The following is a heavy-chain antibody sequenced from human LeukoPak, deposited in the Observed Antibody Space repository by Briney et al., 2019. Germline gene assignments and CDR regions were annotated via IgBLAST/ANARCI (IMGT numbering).Heavy chain of an antibody. Sequence: SETLSLTCTVSGYSISSGYYWGWIRQPPGKGLEWIGSINHSGSTNYNPSLKSRVTISVDTSKNQFSLKLSSVTAADTAVYYCARGRIVVVVAATQRRYFDLWGRGTLVTVSS. J-gene: IGHJ2*01. D-gene: IGHD2-15*01. CDR3: ARGRIVVVVAATQRRYFDL. V-gene: IGHV4-38-2*02. CDR1: GYSISSGYY. CDR2: INHSGST.